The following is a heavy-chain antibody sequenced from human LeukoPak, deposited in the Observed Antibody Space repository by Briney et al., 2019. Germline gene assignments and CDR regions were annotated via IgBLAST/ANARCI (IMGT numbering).Heavy chain of an antibody. D-gene: IGHD3-9*01. J-gene: IGHJ4*02. V-gene: IGHV3-21*01. CDR3: ARDGRAYYDILTGLTHFDY. CDR1: GFTFSSYS. CDR2: ISSSSSYI. Sequence: PGGSLRLSCAASGFTFSSYSMSWVRQAPGKGLEWVSSISSSSSYIYYADSVKGRFTISRDNAKNSLYLQMNSLRAEDTAVYYCARDGRAYYDILTGLTHFDYWGQGTLVTVSS.